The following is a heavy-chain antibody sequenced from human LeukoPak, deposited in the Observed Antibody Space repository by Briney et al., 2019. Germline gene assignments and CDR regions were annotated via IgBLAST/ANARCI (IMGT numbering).Heavy chain of an antibody. J-gene: IGHJ4*02. Sequence: PSETLSLTCTVSGGSISSSSYYWAWIRQPPGKGLEWIGNIYYGGSTNYNPSLKSRVTISVDTSKNQFSLKLSSVTAADTAVYYCARHVWLQPFDYWGQGTLVTVSS. CDR2: IYYGGST. V-gene: IGHV4-39*01. CDR3: ARHVWLQPFDY. CDR1: GGSISSSSYY. D-gene: IGHD3-9*01.